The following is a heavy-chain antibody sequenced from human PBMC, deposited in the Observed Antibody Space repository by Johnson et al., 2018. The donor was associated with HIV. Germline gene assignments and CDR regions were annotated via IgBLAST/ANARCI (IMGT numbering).Heavy chain of an antibody. J-gene: IGHJ3*02. CDR2: LSYAGSNK. CDR1: AFTFSSYA. D-gene: IGHD3-3*01. V-gene: IGHV3-30-3*01. Sequence: QEQLVESGGGVVQPGRSLRLSCVGSAFTFSSYAMHWVRQAPGKGLAWVAVLSYAGSNKFYADSVTGRFTISRDKSKNTLSLQMNSLRAADTAVYYCARGRTVVSVFDIWGQGTMVTVSS. CDR3: ARGRTVVSVFDI.